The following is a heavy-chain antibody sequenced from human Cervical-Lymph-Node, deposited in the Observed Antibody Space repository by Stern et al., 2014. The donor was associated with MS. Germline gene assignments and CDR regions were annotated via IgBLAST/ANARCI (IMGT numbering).Heavy chain of an antibody. Sequence: EVQLVASGGGVIQPGGSLRLSCTASGFTVSRDYMTWVRQAPGKGLEWVSLITNVGSTFCTDSVKGRFTISRDDSKNTVYLHMTSLRAEDTAMYYCARDTSSPERSDWWGQGTLVTVSS. CDR1: GFTVSRDY. V-gene: IGHV3-53*01. D-gene: IGHD1-1*01. J-gene: IGHJ4*02. CDR2: ITNVGST. CDR3: ARDTSSPERSDW.